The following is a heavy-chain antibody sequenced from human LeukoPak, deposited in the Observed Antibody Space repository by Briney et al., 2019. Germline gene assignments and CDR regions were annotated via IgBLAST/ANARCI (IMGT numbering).Heavy chain of an antibody. Sequence: PGGSLRLSRAASGFTFSSYWMSWVRQAPGKGLEWVANIKQDGSEKYYVDSVKGRFTISRDNAKNTLYLQRSSLRAEDTAVYYCARESFAARWDWGQGALVTVSS. CDR2: IKQDGSEK. J-gene: IGHJ4*02. CDR1: GFTFSSYW. D-gene: IGHD6-6*01. V-gene: IGHV3-7*01. CDR3: ARESFAARWD.